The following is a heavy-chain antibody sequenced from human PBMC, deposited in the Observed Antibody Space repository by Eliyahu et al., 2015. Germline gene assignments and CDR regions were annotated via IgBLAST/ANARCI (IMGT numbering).Heavy chain of an antibody. CDR1: GATFXNXA. CDR3: VRSIALIRGVSH. J-gene: IGHJ1*01. Sequence: QVQLVHFGVEVKEPGSSVXVSCKASGATFXNXAXSWVRQAPGQGLEWMGKIIPLVGRTNYAQKFQDRVTITADMSTTTAHLELTGLKSDDTAIYFCVRSIALIRGVSHWGQGTKLIVSS. V-gene: IGHV1-69*04. CDR2: IIPLVGRT. D-gene: IGHD3-10*01.